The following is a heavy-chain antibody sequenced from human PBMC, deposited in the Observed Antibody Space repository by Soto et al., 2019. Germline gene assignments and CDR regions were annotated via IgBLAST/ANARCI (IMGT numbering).Heavy chain of an antibody. J-gene: IGHJ3*02. V-gene: IGHV1-3*01. CDR1: GYTFTSYA. CDR3: AREQWQYDAFDI. Sequence: QVQLVQSGAEVKKPGASVKVSCKASGYTFTSYAMHWVRQAPGQRLEWMGWINAGNGNTKYSQKFQGRVTITRDTSASTAYMELSSLRSEDTAVYYCAREQWQYDAFDIWGQGTMVTVSS. D-gene: IGHD2-2*01. CDR2: INAGNGNT.